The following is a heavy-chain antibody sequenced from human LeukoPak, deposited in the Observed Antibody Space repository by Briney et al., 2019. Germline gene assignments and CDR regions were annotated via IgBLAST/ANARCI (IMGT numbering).Heavy chain of an antibody. CDR3: ARGGIPFIRNYGPSNFDY. D-gene: IGHD1-7*01. V-gene: IGHV4-34*01. J-gene: IGHJ4*02. CDR2: ITHSGST. CDR1: GGSFTGYY. Sequence: SRTLSLTCAVYGGSFTGYYWSWLRQPPAKGLESIGEITHSGSTNYNPSLKSRVTISVDTSKNQFSLKLSSVTAADTAVYYCARGGIPFIRNYGPSNFDYWGQGTLVTVSS.